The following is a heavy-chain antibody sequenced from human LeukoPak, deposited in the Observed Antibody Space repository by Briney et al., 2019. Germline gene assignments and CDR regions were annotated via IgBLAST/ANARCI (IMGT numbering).Heavy chain of an antibody. Sequence: WASVKVSCKTSGYTFTGYYIHWLRQAPGQGLEWMGWMNPNSGGTKYAQSFQGRVTMTRDTSISTAYMELSSLRSEDTAVYYCSYIAAHGTGAPREGGAIDFWGQGTMIMVSS. V-gene: IGHV1-2*02. CDR2: MNPNSGGT. D-gene: IGHD6-13*01. CDR1: GYTFTGYY. J-gene: IGHJ3*01. CDR3: SYIAAHGTGAPREGGAIDF.